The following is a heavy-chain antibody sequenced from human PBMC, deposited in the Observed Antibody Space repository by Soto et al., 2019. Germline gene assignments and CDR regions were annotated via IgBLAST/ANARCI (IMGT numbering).Heavy chain of an antibody. J-gene: IGHJ4*02. CDR3: TNSHYTPSD. CDR2: ISKDGDIK. D-gene: IGHD4-4*01. V-gene: IGHV3-30*18. CDR1: GFTFNTYG. Sequence: QVQLVESGGGVVQPGESLRLSCAASGFTFNTYGMHWVRQAPGKGLEWVAVISKDGDIKFYADSMKGRFTSSRDNSKNPLYLQVNSLRAVELAVYYCTNSHYTPSDWGQGTRVSVSS.